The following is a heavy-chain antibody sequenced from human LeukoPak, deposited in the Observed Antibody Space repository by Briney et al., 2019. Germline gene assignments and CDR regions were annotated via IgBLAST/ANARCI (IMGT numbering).Heavy chain of an antibody. CDR3: AKVRYCSGVNCYPDDN. J-gene: IGHJ4*02. CDR1: GFTFSDYS. V-gene: IGHV3-30*02. D-gene: IGHD2-15*01. Sequence: HPGGSLRLSCAASGFTFSDYSMHWVCQAPGKGLNWVAFIRYDGNNKYYADSVKGRFTISRDNSKNMLYLEMNSLSTEDTAVYYCAKVRYCSGVNCYPDDNWGQGTLVTVSS. CDR2: IRYDGNNK.